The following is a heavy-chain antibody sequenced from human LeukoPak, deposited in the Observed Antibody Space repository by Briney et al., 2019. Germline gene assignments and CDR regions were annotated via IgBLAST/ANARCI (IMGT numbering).Heavy chain of an antibody. CDR2: INPNSGGT. V-gene: IGHV1-2*02. CDR1: GYTFTGYY. D-gene: IGHD2-2*01. CDR3: ARVADRYCSSTSCSPSAYYYYGMDV. J-gene: IGHJ6*02. Sequence: ASVKVSCKASGYTFTGYYMHWVRQAPGQGLEWMGWINPNSGGTNYAQKFQGRVTMTRDTSISTAYMELSRLRSDDTAVYYCARVADRYCSSTSCSPSAYYYYGMDVWGQGTTVTVSS.